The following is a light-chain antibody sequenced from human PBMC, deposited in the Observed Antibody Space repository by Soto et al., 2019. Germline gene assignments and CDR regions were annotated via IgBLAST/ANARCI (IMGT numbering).Light chain of an antibody. V-gene: IGKV2-40*01. Sequence: EIVMTQTPFSLPVTPGEPASISCPWRHSRLDSADGNTYLDWYXEKPGQXXQXLIHTLSSRASRVPDRFSGIASRTHFTLKISRVQAEDGAVYYGMQRREFPITFGQGTRLEIK. J-gene: IGKJ5*01. CDR1: HSRLDSADGNTY. CDR2: TLS. CDR3: MQRREFPIT.